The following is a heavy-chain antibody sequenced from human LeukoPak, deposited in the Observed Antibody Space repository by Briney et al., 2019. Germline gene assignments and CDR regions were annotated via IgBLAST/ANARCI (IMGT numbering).Heavy chain of an antibody. V-gene: IGHV3-74*01. Sequence: GRCLRPACAPSGSTFSSYWTHCVSHAGREGLVWVSSINSDGSSTSYADSVKGRCTSSRDNAKNTLYLQMNSLRAEDTAVYYCARVRTNYYDSRDAFDIGGQGTMVTVS. CDR3: ARVRTNYYDSRDAFDI. CDR1: GSTFSSYW. D-gene: IGHD3-22*01. J-gene: IGHJ3*02. CDR2: INSDGSST.